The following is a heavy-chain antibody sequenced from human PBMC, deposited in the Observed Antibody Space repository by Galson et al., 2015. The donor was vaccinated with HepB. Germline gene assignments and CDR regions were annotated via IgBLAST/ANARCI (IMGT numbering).Heavy chain of an antibody. CDR1: GFTFSSYA. Sequence: SLRLSCAASGFTFSSYAMSWVRQAPGKGLEWVSDISGSGGFTYYADSVKGRFTISRDNSKNTLYLQMNSLRAEDTAVYYCAKETVFAEFHPCGQGTLVTASS. CDR2: ISGSGGFT. V-gene: IGHV3-23*01. CDR3: AKETVFAEFHP. J-gene: IGHJ5*02. D-gene: IGHD4-17*01.